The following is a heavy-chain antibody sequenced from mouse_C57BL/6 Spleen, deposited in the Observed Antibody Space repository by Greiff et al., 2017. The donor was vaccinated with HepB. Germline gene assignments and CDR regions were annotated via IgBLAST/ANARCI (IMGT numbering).Heavy chain of an antibody. D-gene: IGHD2-4*01. V-gene: IGHV1-82*01. J-gene: IGHJ2*01. CDR1: GYAFSSSW. CDR3: ARNYEDY. Sequence: QVQLKESGPELVKPGASVKISCKASGYAFSSSWMNWVKQRPGKGLEWIGRIYPGDGDTNYNGKFKGKATLTADKSSSTAYMQLSSLTSEDSAVYFCARNYEDYWGQGTTLTVSS. CDR2: IYPGDGDT.